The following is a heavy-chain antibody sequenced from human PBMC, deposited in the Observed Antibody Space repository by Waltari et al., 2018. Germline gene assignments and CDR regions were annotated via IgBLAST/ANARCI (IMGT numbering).Heavy chain of an antibody. CDR3: ARLSGEQQLGKFFYYGMDV. V-gene: IGHV4-39*01. D-gene: IGHD6-13*01. CDR2: MYHSGST. CDR1: GDSISSTRFY. Sequence: QLQLQASGPGLVKPSATLSLTCSFSGDSISSTRFYWGWIRQPPGKGLEWIGSMYHSGSTYYNPSLKSRVTISVDTSKNQFSLKVTSVTAADTAVYFCARLSGEQQLGKFFYYGMDVWGPGTTVAVSS. J-gene: IGHJ6*02.